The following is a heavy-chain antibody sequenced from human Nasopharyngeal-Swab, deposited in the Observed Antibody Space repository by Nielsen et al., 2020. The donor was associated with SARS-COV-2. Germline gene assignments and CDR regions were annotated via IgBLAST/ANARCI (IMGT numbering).Heavy chain of an antibody. Sequence: QTLSLTCAISGDSVSSNSAAWNWIRQSPSRGLEWLGRTYYRSKWYNDYAVSVKSRITINPDTSKNQFSLQLNSVTPEDTAVYYCASHQRYCSGGSCSYYFDYWGQGTLVTVSS. V-gene: IGHV6-1*01. D-gene: IGHD2-15*01. CDR1: GDSVSSNSAA. CDR2: TYYRSKWYN. CDR3: ASHQRYCSGGSCSYYFDY. J-gene: IGHJ4*02.